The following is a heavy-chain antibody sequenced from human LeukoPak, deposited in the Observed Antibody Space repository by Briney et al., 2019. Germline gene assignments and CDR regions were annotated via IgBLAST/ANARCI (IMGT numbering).Heavy chain of an antibody. CDR2: TRNKANSYTT. V-gene: IGHV3-72*01. J-gene: IGHJ4*02. D-gene: IGHD3-22*01. CDR3: VRDDSSGYYY. Sequence: GGSLRLSCAASGFTFSDHYMDWVRQAPGKGLEWVGRTRNKANSYTTEYAASVKGRFTISRDDSKNSLYLQMNSLKTEDTAVYYCVRDDSSGYYYWGQGTLVTVSS. CDR1: GFTFSDHY.